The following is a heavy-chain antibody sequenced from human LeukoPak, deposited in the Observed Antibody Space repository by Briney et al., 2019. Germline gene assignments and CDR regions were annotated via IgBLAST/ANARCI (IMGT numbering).Heavy chain of an antibody. J-gene: IGHJ6*03. V-gene: IGHV3-30*02. D-gene: IGHD1-1*01. CDR1: RFSFSTYG. CDR3: VKGSGNPRYYYYYYMDV. Sequence: PGGSLRLSCAASRFSFSTYGMHWVRQAPGKGLEWVAFILNDGSNTYYADSVRGRFTISRDNSKYTLYLQMNSLRPEDTAVYYCVKGSGNPRYYYYYYMDVWGKGTTVTVSS. CDR2: ILNDGSNT.